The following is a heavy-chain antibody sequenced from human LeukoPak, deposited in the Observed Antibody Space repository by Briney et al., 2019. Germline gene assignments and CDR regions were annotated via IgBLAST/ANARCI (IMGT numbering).Heavy chain of an antibody. V-gene: IGHV1-69*02. Sequence: SVKVSCKASGGTFSSYTISWVRQAPGQGLEWMGRIIPILGIANYAQKFQGRVTITADKSTSTAYMELSSLRSEDTAVYYCARAPLVPAENKYYYYGMDVWGQGTTVTVSS. D-gene: IGHD2-2*01. CDR3: ARAPLVPAENKYYYYGMDV. J-gene: IGHJ6*02. CDR1: GGTFSSYT. CDR2: IIPILGIA.